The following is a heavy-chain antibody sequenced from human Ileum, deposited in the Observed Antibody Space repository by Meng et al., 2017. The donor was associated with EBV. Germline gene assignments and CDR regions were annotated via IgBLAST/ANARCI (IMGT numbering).Heavy chain of an antibody. Sequence: QVQPQESGPRLVKPSETLSPTCAVSGGSISRSGWWSWVRQPPGKGLEWIGETSHSGSTDYSPSLKSRVTISLDKSKNQLSLKLNSVTAADTAVYYCASSDYYRSDYWGQGTLVTVSS. D-gene: IGHD3-22*01. CDR3: ASSDYYRSDY. V-gene: IGHV4-4*02. CDR2: TSHSGST. J-gene: IGHJ4*02. CDR1: GGSISRSGW.